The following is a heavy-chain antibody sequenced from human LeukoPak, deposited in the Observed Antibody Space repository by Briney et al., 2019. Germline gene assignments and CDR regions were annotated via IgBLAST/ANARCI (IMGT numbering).Heavy chain of an antibody. CDR2: IKSKTDGGTT. J-gene: IGHJ4*02. Sequence: PGGSLRLSCAASGFTFSNAWMSWVRQAPGKGLEWVGRIKSKTDGGTTDYAAPVIGRFTVSRDDSKKALYLQMNSLKSEDTAVYYCTDFGYDANDLRGYWGQGTLVTVSS. V-gene: IGHV3-15*01. CDR1: GFTFSNAW. CDR3: TDFGYDANDLRGY. D-gene: IGHD2-2*03.